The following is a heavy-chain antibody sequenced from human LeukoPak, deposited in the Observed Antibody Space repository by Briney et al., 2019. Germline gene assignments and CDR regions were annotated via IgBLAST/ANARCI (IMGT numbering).Heavy chain of an antibody. D-gene: IGHD3-10*01. V-gene: IGHV3-23*01. CDR1: GFTFSSYA. CDR2: ISGSGGST. J-gene: IGHJ5*02. CDR3: AKGRWFGELLPNWFDP. Sequence: GASLRLSCAASGFTFSSYAMSWVRQAPGKGLEWVSAISGSGGSTYYADSVKVRFTISRDNSKNTLYLQMNSLRAEDTAVYYCAKGRWFGELLPNWFDPWGQGTLVTVSS.